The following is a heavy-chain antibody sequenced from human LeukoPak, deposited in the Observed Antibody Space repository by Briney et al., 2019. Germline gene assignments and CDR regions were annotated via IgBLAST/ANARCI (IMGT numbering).Heavy chain of an antibody. J-gene: IGHJ4*02. V-gene: IGHV1-18*01. CDR1: GYSFAGYG. Sequence: ASVKVSFNASGYSFAGYGISWVRQAPPEGLEWIGLISTYSGNTNYAHNLQGRRTVTTETSTNTAYMELRSLRSADTAVYYCARVGAAPGHFDYWGQGTQLTVSS. CDR3: ARVGAAPGHFDY. CDR2: ISTYSGNT. D-gene: IGHD6-13*01.